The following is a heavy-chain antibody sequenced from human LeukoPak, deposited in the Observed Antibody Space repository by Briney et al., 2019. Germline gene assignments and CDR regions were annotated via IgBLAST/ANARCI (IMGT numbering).Heavy chain of an antibody. CDR2: ISTYNGNT. CDR1: GYTFTSYG. D-gene: IGHD6-13*01. J-gene: IGHJ4*02. Sequence: ASVKVSCKGSGYTFTSYGFSWVRQAPGQGLEWMGWISTYNGNTNYAQKFQDRVTMTIDTPTRTAYLELRSLRPDDTAVYYCARDYFSSTWYRAYWGQGTLVTVSS. V-gene: IGHV1-18*01. CDR3: ARDYFSSTWYRAY.